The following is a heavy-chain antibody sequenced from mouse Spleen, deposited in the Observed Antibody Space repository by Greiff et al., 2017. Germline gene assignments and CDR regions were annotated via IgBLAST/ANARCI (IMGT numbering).Heavy chain of an antibody. J-gene: IGHJ4*01. D-gene: IGHD5-1*01. CDR1: GYTFTGYW. CDR3: AREYPYYYAMDY. V-gene: IGHV1-7*01. CDR2: INPSSGYT. Sequence: LVESGAELMKPGASVKLSCKATGYTFTGYWIEWVKQRPGQGLEWIGYINPSSGYTKYNQKFKDKATLTADKSSSTAYMQLSSLTYEDSAVYYCAREYPYYYAMDYWGQGTSVTVSS.